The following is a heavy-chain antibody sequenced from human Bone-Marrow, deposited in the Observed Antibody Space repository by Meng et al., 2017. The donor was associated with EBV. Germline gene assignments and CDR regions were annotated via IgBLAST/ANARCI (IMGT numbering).Heavy chain of an antibody. D-gene: IGHD3-10*01. V-gene: IGHV4-34*01. CDR1: DGFFRDYY. CDR2: INHGGGT. Sequence: QGRLHPCAAGLLKPSATRVLPWPFDDGFFRDYYWGGIRQPPGKGLESSGEINHGGGTNYSPSLESRVTISVDTSKNQLSLKLISVTAEDTAVYYCARGGMSHYYGSASHDYWGQGTLVTVSS. CDR3: ARGGMSHYYGSASHDY. J-gene: IGHJ4*02.